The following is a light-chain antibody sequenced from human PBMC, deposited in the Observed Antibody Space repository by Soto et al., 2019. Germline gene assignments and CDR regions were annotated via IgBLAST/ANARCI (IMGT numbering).Light chain of an antibody. V-gene: IGKV3-15*01. Sequence: EIVMTQSPATLSVSPGEKATLSCRASQTVSNILAWYQQKPGQAPRLLIYFASTRTTGIPARFSGSGSGTEFTLTIRSLQSEDFAVYYCQQYNQWPLTFGGGTKAETK. J-gene: IGKJ4*01. CDR2: FAS. CDR1: QTVSNI. CDR3: QQYNQWPLT.